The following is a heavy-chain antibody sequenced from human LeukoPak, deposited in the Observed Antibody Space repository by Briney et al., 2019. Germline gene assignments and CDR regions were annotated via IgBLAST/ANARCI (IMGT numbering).Heavy chain of an antibody. CDR3: ARVGYSYGYSSPNFDY. Sequence: SVKVTCKASGGTFSSYAISWERQAPGQGLEWMGGIIPIFGTANYAQKFQGRVTITADESTSTAYMELSSLRSEDTAVYYCARVGYSYGYSSPNFDYWGQGTLVTVSS. D-gene: IGHD5-18*01. CDR2: IIPIFGTA. J-gene: IGHJ4*02. CDR1: GGTFSSYA. V-gene: IGHV1-69*01.